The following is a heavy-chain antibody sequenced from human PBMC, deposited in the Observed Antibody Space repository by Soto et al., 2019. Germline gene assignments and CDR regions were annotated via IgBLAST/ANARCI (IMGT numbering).Heavy chain of an antibody. V-gene: IGHV4-30-2*01. Sequence: SETLSLTCGVSGGSLSGATYSWNWIRQPPGKGLEWIGYIFPSGTTYYNPSLKSRVTISIDVSQNQFSLILRSLTAADTAGYYCARSREFDYWSQGTLVTVSS. J-gene: IGHJ4*02. CDR3: ARSREFDY. CDR1: GGSLSGATYS. CDR2: IFPSGTT.